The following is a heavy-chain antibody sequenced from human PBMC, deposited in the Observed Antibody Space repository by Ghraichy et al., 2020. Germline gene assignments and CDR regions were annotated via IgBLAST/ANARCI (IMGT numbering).Heavy chain of an antibody. D-gene: IGHD4-17*01. CDR2: ISYSGST. CDR3: ARARAYGDYRIHGVLPDY. J-gene: IGHJ4*02. Sequence: SLNISCTVSGGSISSYYCSWIRQPPGKGLEWIGDISYSGSTYYNPSLRSRVAISVDTSKNQFSLKLSSVTAADTAMYYCARARAYGDYRIHGVLPDYWGQGTLVTVSS. V-gene: IGHV4-59*01. CDR1: GGSISSYY.